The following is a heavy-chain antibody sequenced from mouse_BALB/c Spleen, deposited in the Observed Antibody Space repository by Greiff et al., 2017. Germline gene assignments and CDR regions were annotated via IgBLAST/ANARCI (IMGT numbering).Heavy chain of an antibody. CDR1: GYTFTSYW. V-gene: IGHV1S22*01. CDR2: IYPGSGST. CDR3: TRELKDERAWFAY. Sequence: LQQPGSELVRPGASVKLSCKASGYTFTSYWMHWVKQRPGQGLEWIGNIYPGSGSTNYDEKFKSKATLTVDTSSSTAYMQLSSLTSEDSAVYYCTRELKDERAWFAYWGQGTLVTVSA. J-gene: IGHJ3*01.